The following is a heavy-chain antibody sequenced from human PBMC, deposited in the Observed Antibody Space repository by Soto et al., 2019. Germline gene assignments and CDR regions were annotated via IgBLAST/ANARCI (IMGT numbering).Heavy chain of an antibody. Sequence: GGSLRLSCAASGITFRNYAMSWVRQAPGKGLEWVSTISGSGGSTYYADSVKGRFTISRDNSKNTLYLQMNSLRAEDTAVYYCAKDPEWELPKYYFDYWGQGTLVTVSS. CDR2: ISGSGGST. J-gene: IGHJ4*02. V-gene: IGHV3-23*01. CDR3: AKDPEWELPKYYFDY. D-gene: IGHD1-26*01. CDR1: GITFRNYA.